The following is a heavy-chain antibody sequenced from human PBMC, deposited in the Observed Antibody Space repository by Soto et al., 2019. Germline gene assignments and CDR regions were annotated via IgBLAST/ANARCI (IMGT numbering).Heavy chain of an antibody. CDR2: IYHSGST. D-gene: IGHD3-9*01. Sequence: PSETLSLTCAVSGYSISSGYYWGWIRQPPGKGLEWIGSIYHSGSTYYNPSLKSRVTISVDTSKNQFSLKLSSVTAADTAVYYCAGDHYDILTGYYTNYGMDVWGQGTTVTVSS. CDR1: GYSISSGYY. J-gene: IGHJ6*02. V-gene: IGHV4-38-2*01. CDR3: AGDHYDILTGYYTNYGMDV.